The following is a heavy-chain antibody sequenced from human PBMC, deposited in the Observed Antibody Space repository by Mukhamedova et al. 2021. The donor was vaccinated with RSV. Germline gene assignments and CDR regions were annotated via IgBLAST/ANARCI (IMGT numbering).Heavy chain of an antibody. V-gene: IGHV1-8*01. CDR2: MNPNSGDT. J-gene: IGHJ6*02. Sequence: GWLGWMNPNSGDTGYAQKFQGRVTMTRDTSISTAYMELSSLRSEDTAVSYCARYPDYGSGSKYYYYGMDVWGQGTTVTDSS. CDR3: ARYPDYGSGSKYYYYGMDV. D-gene: IGHD3-10*01.